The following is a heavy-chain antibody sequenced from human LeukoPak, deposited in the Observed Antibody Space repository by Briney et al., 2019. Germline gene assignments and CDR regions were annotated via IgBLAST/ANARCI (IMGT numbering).Heavy chain of an antibody. CDR2: INDSGTS. J-gene: IGHJ4*02. CDR3: ARGLDLEGLDY. D-gene: IGHD1-1*01. V-gene: IGHV4-34*01. CDR1: CGSFSYYN. Sequence: SETLSLTCAVSCGSFSYYNWTWLRQSPDKGLEWVGEINDSGTSHYNPSLKSRVTISVDTAKNQFSLELRCVTAADTAVYYCARGLDLEGLDYWGQGTLVTVSS.